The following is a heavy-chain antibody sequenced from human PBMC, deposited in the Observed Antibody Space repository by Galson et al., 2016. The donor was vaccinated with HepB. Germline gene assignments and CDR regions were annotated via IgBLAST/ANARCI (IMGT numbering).Heavy chain of an antibody. V-gene: IGHV4-31*03. Sequence: LSLTCTVSGGSFSSGDYYWTWIRQHPGKGLEWIGFIHYSGTMFANPSLRSRLSISVDTSKNHFSLKLSSVTAADTAVYYCARTTQDGRVLPQNPVDPWGQGTLVAVSS. D-gene: IGHD3-10*02. J-gene: IGHJ5*02. CDR1: GGSFSSGDYY. CDR3: ARTTQDGRVLPQNPVDP. CDR2: IHYSGTM.